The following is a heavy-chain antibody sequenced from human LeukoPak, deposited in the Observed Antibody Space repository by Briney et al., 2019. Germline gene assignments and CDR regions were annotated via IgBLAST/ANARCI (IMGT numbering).Heavy chain of an antibody. CDR2: STPYNGNT. V-gene: IGHV1-18*01. J-gene: IGHJ4*02. CDR3: ARDVGGSIRGAVAGWDY. D-gene: IGHD6-19*01. Sequence: ASVKVSCKASGYTFANYGISWVRQAPGQGLEWLGWSTPYNGNTKYAQKVQGRVTMTTDTSTNTAYMELTTLRSGDTAVYYCARDVGGSIRGAVAGWDYWGQGTPVTVSS. CDR1: GYTFANYG.